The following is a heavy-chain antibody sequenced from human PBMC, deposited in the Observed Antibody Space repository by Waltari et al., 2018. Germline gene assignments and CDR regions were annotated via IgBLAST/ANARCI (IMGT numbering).Heavy chain of an antibody. CDR1: GYSFTSYW. Sequence: EVQLVQSGAEVKKPGESLKISCKGSGYSFTSYWIGWVRQMPGKGLEWMGSISPVDSDTRYSPSLQGQVTISADKSISTAYLQWSSLKASDTAMYYCARRGASNYYGSGSYFDYWGQGTLVTVSS. J-gene: IGHJ4*02. CDR2: ISPVDSDT. D-gene: IGHD3-10*01. CDR3: ARRGASNYYGSGSYFDY. V-gene: IGHV5-51*01.